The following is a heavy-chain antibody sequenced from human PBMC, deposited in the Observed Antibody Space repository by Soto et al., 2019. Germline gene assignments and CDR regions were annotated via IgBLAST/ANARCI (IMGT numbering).Heavy chain of an antibody. CDR3: VLYLGGGTPPFDY. V-gene: IGHV3-30-3*01. CDR2: ISNDGNKK. J-gene: IGHJ4*02. Sequence: QVQLVESGGGVVQPGRSLRLSCAASGFSFSDYAMHWVRQAPGKGLEWVAVISNDGNKKYYADSVKGRFTISRANSKDTLYLQMNGLRPEDTAVFYCVLYLGGGTPPFDYWGQGALVTVSS. CDR1: GFSFSDYA. D-gene: IGHD7-27*01.